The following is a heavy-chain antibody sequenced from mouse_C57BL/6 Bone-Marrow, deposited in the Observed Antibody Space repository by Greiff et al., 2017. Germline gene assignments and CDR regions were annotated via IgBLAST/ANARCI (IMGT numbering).Heavy chain of an antibody. V-gene: IGHV1-50*01. Sequence: QVHVKQSGAELVKPGASVKLSCKASGYTFTSYWMQWVKQRPGQGLEWIGEIDPSDSYTNYNQKFKGKATLTVDTSSSTAYMQLSSLPSEDSAVYYCARDYGNRAYWGQGTLVTVSA. CDR2: IDPSDSYT. J-gene: IGHJ3*01. D-gene: IGHD2-1*01. CDR3: ARDYGNRAY. CDR1: GYTFTSYW.